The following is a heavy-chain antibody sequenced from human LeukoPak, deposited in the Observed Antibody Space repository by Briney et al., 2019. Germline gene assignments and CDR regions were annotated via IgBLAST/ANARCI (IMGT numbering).Heavy chain of an antibody. CDR3: AKNPVRGYKKHFDS. D-gene: IGHD5-24*01. V-gene: IGHV3-11*01. Sequence: GGSLRLSCAASGFIFSDYYMSGIRQAPGKGLEWVSYISSSGSTIYYTDSVKGRFTISRDNAKDSLYLQMNSLRVEDTAVYYFAKNPVRGYKKHFDSWGQEPRFT. CDR2: ISSSGSTI. CDR1: GFIFSDYY. J-gene: IGHJ4*02.